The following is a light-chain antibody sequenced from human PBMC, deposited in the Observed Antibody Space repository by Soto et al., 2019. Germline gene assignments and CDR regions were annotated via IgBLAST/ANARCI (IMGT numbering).Light chain of an antibody. Sequence: EIVMTQSPATLSVSPGERATLSCRASQSVSSNLAWYQQKPGQAPRLLIYGASTRATGIPARFSGSGSGPEFTLTISSLQSEDFAVYYCQQYNNWRPWTFGQGTKVELK. J-gene: IGKJ1*01. CDR1: QSVSSN. CDR3: QQYNNWRPWT. CDR2: GAS. V-gene: IGKV3-15*01.